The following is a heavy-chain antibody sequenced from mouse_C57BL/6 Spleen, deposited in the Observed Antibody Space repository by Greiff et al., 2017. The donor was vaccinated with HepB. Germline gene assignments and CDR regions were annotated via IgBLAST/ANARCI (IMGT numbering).Heavy chain of an antibody. Sequence: EVHLVESGGDLVKPGGSLKLSCAASGFTFSSYGMSWVRQTPDKRLEWVATISSGGSYTYYPDSVKGRFTISRDNAKNTLYLQMSSLKSEDTAMYYCARQEMVTTGFAYWGQGTLVTVSA. CDR1: GFTFSSYG. J-gene: IGHJ3*01. D-gene: IGHD2-2*01. CDR2: ISSGGSYT. V-gene: IGHV5-6*01. CDR3: ARQEMVTTGFAY.